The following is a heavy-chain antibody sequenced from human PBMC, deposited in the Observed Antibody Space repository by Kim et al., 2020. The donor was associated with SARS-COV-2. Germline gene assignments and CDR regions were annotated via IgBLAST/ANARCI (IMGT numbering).Heavy chain of an antibody. Sequence: ASVKVSCKASGYSFTFYAIHWVRQAPGQRLELMGWISAGNGNTRHSEKFQGRVSIARDTSASTSYMELSSLRFEDTAVYYCARDNKYGSGSYYNGYGMDV. J-gene: IGHJ6*01. V-gene: IGHV1-3*01. D-gene: IGHD1-26*01. CDR1: GYSFTFYA. CDR2: ISAGNGNT. CDR3: ARDNKYGSGSYYNGYGMDV.